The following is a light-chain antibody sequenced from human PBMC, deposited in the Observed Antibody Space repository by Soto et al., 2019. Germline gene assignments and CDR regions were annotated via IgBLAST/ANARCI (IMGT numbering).Light chain of an antibody. CDR2: GAS. CDR1: QSVSNSY. J-gene: IGKJ3*01. V-gene: IGKV3-20*01. Sequence: EIVLTQSPGTLSLSPGERATLSCRASQSVSNSYLTWYQQKPGQAPRLLIYGASNRATGIPDRFSGRGSGTDFTLTNSRLDTEDFAMYYCQQYGGSPPFTFGPGTKVDIK. CDR3: QQYGGSPPFT.